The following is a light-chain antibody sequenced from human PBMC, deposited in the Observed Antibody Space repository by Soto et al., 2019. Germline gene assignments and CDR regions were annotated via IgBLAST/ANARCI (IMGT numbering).Light chain of an antibody. CDR3: QQYNTYPLT. J-gene: IGKJ4*01. CDR2: KAS. CDR1: QSISSR. Sequence: DIQMTQSPSTLSASVGDRVTITCRASQSISSRLAWYQQKPGKAPKLLIYKASGLESGVPSRFSGSGSGTEFPLTISSLQPDDFATYYCQQYNTYPLTFGGGTKVEIK. V-gene: IGKV1-5*03.